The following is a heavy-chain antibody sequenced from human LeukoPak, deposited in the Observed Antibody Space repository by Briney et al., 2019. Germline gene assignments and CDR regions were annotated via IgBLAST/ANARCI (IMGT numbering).Heavy chain of an antibody. CDR3: ARGGPRDNWVYYIDY. J-gene: IGHJ4*02. CDR2: IYYCGNT. D-gene: IGHD1-1*01. V-gene: IGHV4-59*01. Sequence: SGTLSLTCAVSGGSISNYYWSWIRQSPGKGLEWIGYIYYCGNTNYNPSLKSRVTISVDTSKNQFSLKLTSVTAADTAVYYCARGGPRDNWVYYIDYWGQGTLVTVSS. CDR1: GGSISNYY.